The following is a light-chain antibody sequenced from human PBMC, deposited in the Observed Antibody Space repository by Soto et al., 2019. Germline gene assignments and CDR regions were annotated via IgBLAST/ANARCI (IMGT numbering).Light chain of an antibody. CDR2: DAS. Sequence: EIVLTQSPATLSLSPGERATLSCRASKSVSNFLAWYQQKPGQAPRLLIYDASNRATGIPARFSGSGSGTDFTLTISSLEPEDFAVYYCQKRSNWPQTFGQGTKVEIK. V-gene: IGKV3-11*01. CDR3: QKRSNWPQT. J-gene: IGKJ1*01. CDR1: KSVSNF.